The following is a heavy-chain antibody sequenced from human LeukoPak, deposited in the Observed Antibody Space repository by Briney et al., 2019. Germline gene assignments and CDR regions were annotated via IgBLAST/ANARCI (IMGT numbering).Heavy chain of an antibody. CDR2: IYSGGST. V-gene: IGHV3-53*01. Sequence: PGGSLRLSCAASGFTVSSNYMSWVRQAPGKGLEWVSVIYSGGSTYYADSVKGRFTISRDNSKNTLYLQMNSLRAEDTAVYYCAKAHSSSWYLSDYWGQGTLVTVSS. CDR3: AKAHSSSWYLSDY. J-gene: IGHJ4*02. CDR1: GFTVSSNY. D-gene: IGHD6-13*01.